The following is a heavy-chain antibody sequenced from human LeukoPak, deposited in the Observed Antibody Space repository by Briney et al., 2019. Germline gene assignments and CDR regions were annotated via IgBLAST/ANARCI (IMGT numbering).Heavy chain of an antibody. Sequence: ASVKVSCKSSGYTFTRHYLHWVRQAPGQGLEWMGWINPNSGGTNYAQKFQGRVTMTRDTSISTAYMELSRLRSDDTAVYYCASGEYQLLQFDYWGQGTLVTVSS. D-gene: IGHD2-2*01. CDR3: ASGEYQLLQFDY. V-gene: IGHV1-2*02. CDR2: INPNSGGT. J-gene: IGHJ4*02. CDR1: GYTFTRHY.